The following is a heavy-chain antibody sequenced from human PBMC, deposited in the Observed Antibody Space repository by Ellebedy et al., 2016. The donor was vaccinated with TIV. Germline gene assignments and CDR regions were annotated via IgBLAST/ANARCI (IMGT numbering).Heavy chain of an antibody. CDR2: INHSGST. V-gene: IGHV4-34*01. D-gene: IGHD3-9*01. J-gene: IGHJ5*02. Sequence: MPSETLSLTCAVYGGSFSGYYWSWIRQPPGKGLEWIGEINHSGSTNYNPSLKSRVTVSVDTSKNQFSLKLSSVTAADTAVYYCAREDYDILPGNNDWFDPWGQGTLVTVSS. CDR1: GGSFSGYY. CDR3: AREDYDILPGNNDWFDP.